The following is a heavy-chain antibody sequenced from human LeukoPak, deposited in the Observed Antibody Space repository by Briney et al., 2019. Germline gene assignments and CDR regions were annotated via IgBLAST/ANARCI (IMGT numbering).Heavy chain of an antibody. J-gene: IGHJ4*02. CDR1: GFTFSSYG. Sequence: GGSLRLSCAASGFTFSSYGMHWVRQAPGKGLEWVAFIRYDGSSKYYADSVKGRFTISRDNSKNTLYLQMNSLRAEDTAVYYCAYPAGLRLYYFDYWGQGTLVTVSS. V-gene: IGHV3-30*02. CDR2: IRYDGSSK. D-gene: IGHD5-12*01. CDR3: AYPAGLRLYYFDY.